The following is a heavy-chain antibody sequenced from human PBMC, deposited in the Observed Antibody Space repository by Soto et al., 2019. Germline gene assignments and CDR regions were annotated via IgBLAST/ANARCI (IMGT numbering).Heavy chain of an antibody. Sequence: PSQTLSLTCAISGDSVSSNSAAWNWIRQSPSRGLEWLGRTYYRSKWYNDYAVSVKSRITINPDTSKNQFSLQLNSVTPEDTAVYYCARWAGVVVPAAIHPFYYYGMDVWGQGTTVTV. CDR3: ARWAGVVVPAAIHPFYYYGMDV. CDR2: TYYRSKWYN. CDR1: GDSVSSNSAA. D-gene: IGHD2-2*02. V-gene: IGHV6-1*01. J-gene: IGHJ6*02.